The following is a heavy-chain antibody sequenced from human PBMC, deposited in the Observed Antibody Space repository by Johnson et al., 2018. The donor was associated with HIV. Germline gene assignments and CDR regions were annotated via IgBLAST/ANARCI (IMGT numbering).Heavy chain of an antibody. Sequence: VQLVESGGGLVQPGGSLRLPCAASGFTFADYGMTWVRQVPGKGLGGVYAIHWNGGGTGYADSVKGRFTISRDKARNSLYLQMNSLRAEDTAIYYCAKDWADQDVFDIWGQGTMVTVSS. D-gene: IGHD3-16*01. CDR3: AKDWADQDVFDI. V-gene: IGHV3-20*04. CDR2: IHWNGGGT. CDR1: GFTFADYG. J-gene: IGHJ3*02.